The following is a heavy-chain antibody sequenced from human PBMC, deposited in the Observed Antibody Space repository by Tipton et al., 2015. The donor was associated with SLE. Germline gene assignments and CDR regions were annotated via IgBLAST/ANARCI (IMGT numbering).Heavy chain of an antibody. CDR1: GGSISFGSYY. Sequence: TLSLTCSVSGGSISFGSYYWSWIRQPAGKALEWIGHIYINGNTNYNPSLKSRVTISMDASNNQFSLKLTSLTAADTAVYYCARGFGASWVDYWGQGTLVTVSS. V-gene: IGHV4-61*09. CDR3: ARGFGASWVDY. CDR2: IYINGNT. J-gene: IGHJ4*02. D-gene: IGHD2-2*01.